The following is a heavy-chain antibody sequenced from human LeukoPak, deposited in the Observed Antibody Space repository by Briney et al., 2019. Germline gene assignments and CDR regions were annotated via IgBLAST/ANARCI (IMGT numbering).Heavy chain of an antibody. D-gene: IGHD5-12*01. CDR3: ARQGSGYDY. CDR1: GGSISSTSYY. CDR2: VYYSGST. V-gene: IGHV4-39*01. Sequence: SETLSLTCTVSGGSISSTSYYWGWIRQPPGKGLEWIGSVYYSGSTYYNPFLKSRVTTAVDTSKNQFFLKVRPVTAADTAVYYCARQGSGYDYWGQGTLVTVPS. J-gene: IGHJ4*02.